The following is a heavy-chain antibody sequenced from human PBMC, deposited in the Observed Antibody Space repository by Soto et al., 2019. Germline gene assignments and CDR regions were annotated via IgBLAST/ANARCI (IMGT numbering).Heavy chain of an antibody. J-gene: IGHJ5*02. Sequence: LRLSCAASGFTFSSYAMHWVRQAPGKGLEWVAVISYDGSNKYYADSVKGRFTISRDNSKNTLYLQMNSLRAEDTAVYYCAREAEYCSSTSCYLGNWFDPWGQGTLVTVSS. D-gene: IGHD2-2*01. CDR3: AREAEYCSSTSCYLGNWFDP. CDR2: ISYDGSNK. CDR1: GFTFSSYA. V-gene: IGHV3-30-3*01.